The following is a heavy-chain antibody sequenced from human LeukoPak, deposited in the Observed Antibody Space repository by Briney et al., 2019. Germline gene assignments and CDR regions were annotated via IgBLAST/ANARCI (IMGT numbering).Heavy chain of an antibody. V-gene: IGHV4-34*01. D-gene: IGHD3-3*01. CDR2: INHSGST. Sequence: SETLSLTCAVYGGSFSGYYRSWIRQPPGKGLEWIGEINHSGSTNYNPSLKSRVTISVDTSKNQFSLKLSSVTAADTAVYYCARNYGFSFDPWGQGTLVTVSS. CDR3: ARNYGFSFDP. J-gene: IGHJ5*02. CDR1: GGSFSGYY.